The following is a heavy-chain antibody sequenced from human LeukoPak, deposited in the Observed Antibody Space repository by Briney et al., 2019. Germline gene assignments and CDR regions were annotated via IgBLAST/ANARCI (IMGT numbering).Heavy chain of an antibody. CDR3: ARGGSYYYYYMDV. CDR2: ISTTNSYI. Sequence: PGGSLRLSCAASGFTFSSYPLNWVRQAPGKGLEWVSSISTTNSYIYYADSVKGRFTISRDNAKNSLYLQMNSLRAEDTAVYYCARGGSYYYYYMDVWGKGTTVTVSS. D-gene: IGHD5-12*01. J-gene: IGHJ6*03. V-gene: IGHV3-21*01. CDR1: GFTFSSYP.